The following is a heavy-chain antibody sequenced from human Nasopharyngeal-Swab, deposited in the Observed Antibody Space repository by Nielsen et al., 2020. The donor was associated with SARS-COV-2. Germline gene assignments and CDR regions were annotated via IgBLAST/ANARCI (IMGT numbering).Heavy chain of an antibody. J-gene: IGHJ4*02. V-gene: IGHV1-2*06. Sequence: ASVKVSCKASGYTFTGYYMHWVRQAPGQGLEWMGRINPNSGGTNYAQKLQGRVTMTTDTSTSTAYMELRSLRSDDTAVYYCATRAVAGFFDYWGQGTLVTVSS. CDR1: GYTFTGYY. D-gene: IGHD6-19*01. CDR3: ATRAVAGFFDY. CDR2: INPNSGGT.